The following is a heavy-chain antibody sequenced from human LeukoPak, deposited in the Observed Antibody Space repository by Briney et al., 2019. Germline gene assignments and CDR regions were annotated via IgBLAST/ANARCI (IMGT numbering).Heavy chain of an antibody. Sequence: SETLSLTCSVSGGSISSFYWSWIRQPPGKGLQWIGYISYSGGTNYNPSLKSRVTISVDTSKSQFSLKLRSVTAADTAVYYCARAEEGYCSSTSCYSYFDYWGQGTLVTVSS. CDR1: GGSISSFY. CDR2: ISYSGGT. V-gene: IGHV4-59*08. CDR3: ARAEEGYCSSTSCYSYFDY. D-gene: IGHD2-2*02. J-gene: IGHJ4*02.